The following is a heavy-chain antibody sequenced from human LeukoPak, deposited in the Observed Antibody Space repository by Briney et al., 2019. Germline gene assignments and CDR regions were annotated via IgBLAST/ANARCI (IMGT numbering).Heavy chain of an antibody. CDR2: IWYDGSNK. V-gene: IGHV3-33*01. D-gene: IGHD4-17*01. CDR1: GFTFSSYG. J-gene: IGHJ4*02. Sequence: GGSLRLSCAASGFTFSSYGMHWVRQAPGKGLEWVAVIWYDGSNKYYADSVKGRFTISRDNSKNTLYLQMNSLRAEDTAVYYCARDPYYAVTTPLVDYWGQGTLVTVSS. CDR3: ARDPYYAVTTPLVDY.